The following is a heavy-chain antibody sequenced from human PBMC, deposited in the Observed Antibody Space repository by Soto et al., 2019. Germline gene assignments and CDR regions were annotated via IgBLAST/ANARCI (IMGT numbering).Heavy chain of an antibody. Sequence: GGSLRLSCAASGFMFSNYAMTWVRQAPGKGLEWVSVISSLGGSTFYADSVKGRFTISRDNSKNTLYLQMNSLRTEDTAVYYCAKEEGSTWYPTDHWGQGTLVTVSS. CDR3: AKEEGSTWYPTDH. CDR2: ISSLGGST. J-gene: IGHJ4*02. D-gene: IGHD6-13*01. V-gene: IGHV3-23*01. CDR1: GFMFSNYA.